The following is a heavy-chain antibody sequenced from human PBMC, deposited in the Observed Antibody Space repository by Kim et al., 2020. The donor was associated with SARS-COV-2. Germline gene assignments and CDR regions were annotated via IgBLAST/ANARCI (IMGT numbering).Heavy chain of an antibody. CDR2: IYSGGST. J-gene: IGHJ6*02. CDR3: AKNSILCSGGSCYPYYYGMDV. V-gene: IGHV3-53*01. D-gene: IGHD2-15*01. CDR1: GFTVSSNY. Sequence: GGSLRLSCAASGFTVSSNYMSWVRQAPGKGLEWVSVIYSGGSTYYADSVKGRFTISRDNSKNTLYLQMNSLRAEDTAVYYCAKNSILCSGGSCYPYYYGMDVWGQGTTVTVS.